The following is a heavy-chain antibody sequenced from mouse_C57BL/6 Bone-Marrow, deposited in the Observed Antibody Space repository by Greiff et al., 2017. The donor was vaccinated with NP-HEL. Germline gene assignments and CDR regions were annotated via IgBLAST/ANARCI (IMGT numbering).Heavy chain of an antibody. CDR1: GFTFSDYG. J-gene: IGHJ3*01. CDR3: ARERDGSGPAWFAY. Sequence: EVQGVESGGGLVKPGGSLKLSCAASGFTFSDYGMHWVRQAPEKGLEWVAYISSGSSTIYYADTVKGRFTIARDNAKNTLFLQMTSLRSEDTAMYYCARERDGSGPAWFAYWGQGTLVTVSA. D-gene: IGHD1-1*01. CDR2: ISSGSSTI. V-gene: IGHV5-17*01.